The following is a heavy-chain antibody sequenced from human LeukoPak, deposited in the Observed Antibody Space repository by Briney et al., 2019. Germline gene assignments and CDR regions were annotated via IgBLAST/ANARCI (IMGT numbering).Heavy chain of an antibody. D-gene: IGHD7-27*01. CDR2: IYYSGST. J-gene: IGHJ4*02. Sequence: PSETLSLTCTVSGGSIISSIYYWGWIRQPPGKGLEWIGTIYYSGSTYYNPSLKSRVTISVDTSKNQFSLKLSSVTAADTAVYYCARFSPRAMGNYLDFWGQGTLVTVSS. CDR1: GGSIISSIYY. V-gene: IGHV4-39*07. CDR3: ARFSPRAMGNYLDF.